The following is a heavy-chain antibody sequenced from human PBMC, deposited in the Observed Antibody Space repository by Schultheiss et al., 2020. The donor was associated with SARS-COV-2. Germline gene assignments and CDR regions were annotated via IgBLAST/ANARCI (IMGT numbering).Heavy chain of an antibody. D-gene: IGHD2-21*02. J-gene: IGHJ4*02. V-gene: IGHV4-34*01. Sequence: SETLSLTCAVYGGSFSGYYWSWIRQPPGKGLEWIGEINHSGSTNYNPSLKSRVTISVDTSKNQFSLKLSSVTAADTAVYYCARDGKAYCGGDCSLRIDYWGQGTLVTVSS. CDR2: INHSGST. CDR1: GGSFSGYY. CDR3: ARDGKAYCGGDCSLRIDY.